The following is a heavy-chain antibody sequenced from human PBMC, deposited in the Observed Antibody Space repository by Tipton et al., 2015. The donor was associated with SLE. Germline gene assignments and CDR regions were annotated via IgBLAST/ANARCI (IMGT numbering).Heavy chain of an antibody. Sequence: SLRLSCAASGFTFSGSAMHWVRQASGKGLEWVGRIRSKANSYATAYAASVKGRFTISRDDSKNTAYLQMNSLRAEDTAVYYCATESHAFDIWGQGTMVTVSS. D-gene: IGHD2/OR15-2a*01. J-gene: IGHJ3*02. V-gene: IGHV3-73*01. CDR1: GFTFSGSA. CDR3: ATESHAFDI. CDR2: IRSKANSYAT.